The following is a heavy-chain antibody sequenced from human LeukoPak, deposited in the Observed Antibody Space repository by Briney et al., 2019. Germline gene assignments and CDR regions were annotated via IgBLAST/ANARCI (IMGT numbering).Heavy chain of an antibody. CDR1: GYSISSGYY. CDR2: IYHSGST. D-gene: IGHD3-10*01. CDR3: ARMGMVRGVGAFDI. V-gene: IGHV4-38-2*02. J-gene: IGHJ3*02. Sequence: PSETLSLTCTVSGYSISSGYYWGWIRQPPGKGLEWIGSIYHSGSTYYNPSLKSRVTISVDTSKNQFSLKLSSVTAADTAVYYCARMGMVRGVGAFDIWGQGTMVTVSS.